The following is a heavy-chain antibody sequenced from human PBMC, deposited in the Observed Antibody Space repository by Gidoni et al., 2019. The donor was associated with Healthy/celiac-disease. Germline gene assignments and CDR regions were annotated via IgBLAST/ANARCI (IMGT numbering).Heavy chain of an antibody. D-gene: IGHD5-12*01. CDR3: ARDRVDGYNPGGAFDI. CDR2: IYSGGST. Sequence: EVQLVETGGGLIQPGGSLRLSCAASGFTVSSNYMSWVRQAPGKGLEWVSVIYSGGSTYYADSVKGRFTISRDNSKNTLYLQMNSLRAEDTAVYYCARDRVDGYNPGGAFDIWGQGTMVTVSS. V-gene: IGHV3-53*02. J-gene: IGHJ3*02. CDR1: GFTVSSNY.